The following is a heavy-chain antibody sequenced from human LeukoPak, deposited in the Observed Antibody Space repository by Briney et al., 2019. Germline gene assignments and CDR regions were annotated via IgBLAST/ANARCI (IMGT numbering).Heavy chain of an antibody. V-gene: IGHV3-23*01. Sequence: PGGSLRLSCAASGFTFSSYAMSWVRQAPGEGLEWVSAISGSGGSTYYADSVKGRFTISRDNSKNTLYLQMNSLRAEDTAVYYCAKSHLAGYYDSSGYFDYWGQGTLVTVSS. J-gene: IGHJ4*02. CDR1: GFTFSSYA. CDR3: AKSHLAGYYDSSGYFDY. D-gene: IGHD3-22*01. CDR2: ISGSGGST.